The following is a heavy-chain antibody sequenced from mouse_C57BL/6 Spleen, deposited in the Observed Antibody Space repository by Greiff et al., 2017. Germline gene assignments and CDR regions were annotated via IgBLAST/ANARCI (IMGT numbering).Heavy chain of an antibody. V-gene: IGHV1-61*01. CDR2: IYPSDSEN. J-gene: IGHJ4*01. CDR1: GYTFTSYW. D-gene: IGHD1-1*01. Sequence: QVQLQQPGAELVRPGSSVKLSCKASGYTFTSYWMDWVKQRPGQGLEWIGNIYPSDSENHYNQKFKDKATLTVDKSSSTAYMQLSSLTSEDSAVYYCARTYGSSYYAMDYWGQGTSVTVSS. CDR3: ARTYGSSYYAMDY.